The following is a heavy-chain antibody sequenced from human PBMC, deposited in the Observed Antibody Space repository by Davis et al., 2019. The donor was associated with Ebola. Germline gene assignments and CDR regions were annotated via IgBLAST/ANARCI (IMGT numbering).Heavy chain of an antibody. D-gene: IGHD3-22*01. V-gene: IGHV1-8*01. CDR2: MNPNSGNT. Sequence: ASVKVSCKASGYTFTSYDINWVRQATGQGLEWMGWMNPNSGNTGYAQKFQGRVTMTRNTSISTAYMELSSLRSEDTAVYYCARSSMIPLPCGPWGQGTLVTVSS. CDR3: ARSSMIPLPCGP. J-gene: IGHJ5*02. CDR1: GYTFTSYD.